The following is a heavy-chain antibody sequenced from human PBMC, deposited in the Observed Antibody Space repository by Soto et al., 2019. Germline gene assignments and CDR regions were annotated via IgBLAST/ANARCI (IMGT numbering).Heavy chain of an antibody. D-gene: IGHD3-10*01. CDR1: GGSISSSSYY. Sequence: SETLSLTCTVSGGSISSSSYYWGWIRQPPGKGLEWIGSIYYSGSTYYNPSLKSRVTISVDTSKNQFSLKLSSVTAADTAVYYCARHYYGSGSYYNWFDPWGQGTLVTVSS. CDR3: ARHYYGSGSYYNWFDP. V-gene: IGHV4-39*01. J-gene: IGHJ5*02. CDR2: IYYSGST.